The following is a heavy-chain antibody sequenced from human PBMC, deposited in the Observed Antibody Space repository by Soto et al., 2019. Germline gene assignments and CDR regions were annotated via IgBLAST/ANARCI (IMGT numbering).Heavy chain of an antibody. CDR2: INPSGGST. Sequence: QVQLVQSGAEVKKPGASVKVSCKASGYTFTSYYMHWVRQAPGQGLEWMGIINPSGGSTSYAQKSQGRVTMTRDTATSTVYMELSSLRSEDTAGYYCARDLVGATHDAFDIGGQGTMVTVSS. CDR3: ARDLVGATHDAFDI. D-gene: IGHD1-26*01. J-gene: IGHJ3*02. V-gene: IGHV1-46*01. CDR1: GYTFTSYY.